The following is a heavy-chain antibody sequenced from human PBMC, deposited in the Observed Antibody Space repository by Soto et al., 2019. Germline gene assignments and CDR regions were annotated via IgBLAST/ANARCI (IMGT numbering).Heavy chain of an antibody. D-gene: IGHD1-20*01. CDR1: GESVSSDDAA. J-gene: IGHJ5*02. V-gene: IGHV6-1*01. Sequence: SPSLSLTCAISGESVSSDDAAWNWVRQSASRGLEWLGRTYYRSRWYNDYAVSVKCRITVNPDTSKNQFSLHLNSVTPEDTAVYYCTREGGDISGTRGWFDPWGQGTLVTVSS. CDR2: TYYRSRWYN. CDR3: TREGGDISGTRGWFDP.